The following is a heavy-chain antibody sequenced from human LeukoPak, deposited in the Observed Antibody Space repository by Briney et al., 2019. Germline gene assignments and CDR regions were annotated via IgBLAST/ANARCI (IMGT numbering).Heavy chain of an antibody. CDR3: ARDGPTSIAALGYYHMDV. V-gene: IGHV1-18*01. Sequence: ASVKVSCKASGYTFTSYGINWVRQAPGQGLEWMGWIGAYKGNTHYAQKLQGRVTMTKDTSTNTAYMELRNLRSDDTAVYYCARDGPTSIAALGYYHMDVWGKGTTVTASS. CDR2: IGAYKGNT. J-gene: IGHJ6*03. D-gene: IGHD6-6*01. CDR1: GYTFTSYG.